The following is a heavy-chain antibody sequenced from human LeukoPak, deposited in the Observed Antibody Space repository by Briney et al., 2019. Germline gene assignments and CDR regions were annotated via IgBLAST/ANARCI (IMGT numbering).Heavy chain of an antibody. D-gene: IGHD6-6*01. CDR1: GGSISSGSYY. CDR2: IYTSGST. J-gene: IGHJ4*02. CDR3: ARQSIAVTAPFDY. Sequence: SETLSLTCTVSGGSISSGSYYWSWIRQPAGKGLEWIGRIYTSGSTNYNPSLKSRVTISVDTSKNQFSLKLSSVTAADTAVYYCARQSIAVTAPFDYWGQGTLDTVSS. V-gene: IGHV4-61*02.